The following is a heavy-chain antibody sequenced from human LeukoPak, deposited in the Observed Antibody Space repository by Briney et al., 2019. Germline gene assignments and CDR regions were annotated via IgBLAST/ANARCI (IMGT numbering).Heavy chain of an antibody. D-gene: IGHD3-9*01. V-gene: IGHV3-74*01. J-gene: IGHJ3*02. CDR1: GFTFSSYW. CDR2: INSDGSST. Sequence: TGGSLRLSCAASGFTFSSYWMHWVRQAPGKGLVWVSRINSDGSSTSYADSVKGRFTISRDNAKNTLYLQMNSLRAEDTALYYCASSDWYAAFDIWGQGTMVTVSS. CDR3: ASSDWYAAFDI.